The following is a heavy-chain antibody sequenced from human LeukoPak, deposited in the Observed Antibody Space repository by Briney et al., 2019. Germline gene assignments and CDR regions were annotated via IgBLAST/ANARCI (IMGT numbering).Heavy chain of an antibody. J-gene: IGHJ3*02. CDR3: ARVSVFVYAFDI. CDR2: MNPNSGNT. Sequence: ASVKVSCKASGYTFTSYDINWVRQATGQGLEWMGWMNPNSGNTGYAQKFQGRVTMTRNTSISTAYMELGSLRSEDTAVYYCARVSVFVYAFDIWGQGTMVTVSS. D-gene: IGHD3-16*02. V-gene: IGHV1-8*01. CDR1: GYTFTSYD.